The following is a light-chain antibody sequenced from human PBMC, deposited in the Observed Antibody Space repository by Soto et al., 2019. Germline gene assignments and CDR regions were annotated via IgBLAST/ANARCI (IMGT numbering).Light chain of an antibody. CDR1: QSISSW. CDR3: QQYSTYWT. J-gene: IGKJ1*01. CDR2: KAS. V-gene: IGKV1-5*03. Sequence: DIQMTQSPSTLSASVGDRVTITCRASQSISSWLAWYQQKPGKAPRLLIYKASTLESGVPSRFSGSGPGTDFTLTISSLQPDDFATYYCQQYSTYWTFGQGTKVDIK.